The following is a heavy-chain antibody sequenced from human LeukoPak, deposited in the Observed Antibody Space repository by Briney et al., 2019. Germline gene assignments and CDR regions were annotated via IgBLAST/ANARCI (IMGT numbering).Heavy chain of an antibody. D-gene: IGHD3-10*01. J-gene: IGHJ1*01. CDR3: ARAANYYGSGSYDTPKYFPH. Sequence: SETLSLTCTVSGGSMNSGGYYWTWIRQPPGKGLEWIGYMYHSGSTYYNPSLKSRVTISGDTSKDQFSLKLNSVTAADTAVYYCARAANYYGSGSYDTPKYFPHWGQGTLVTVSS. CDR1: GGSMNSGGYY. CDR2: MYHSGST. V-gene: IGHV4-30-4*01.